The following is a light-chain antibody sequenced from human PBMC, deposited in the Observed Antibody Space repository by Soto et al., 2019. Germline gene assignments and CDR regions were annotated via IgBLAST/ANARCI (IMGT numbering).Light chain of an antibody. Sequence: DIQMTQSPSSPSASVGDRVTITCRASQSISRYLNWYQQKPGKAPNLLIYVASSLQSEVPSRFSGSGSGSDFTLTITSLQPEDFATYYCQQSYGTPITFGQGTRLEIK. CDR3: QQSYGTPIT. V-gene: IGKV1-39*01. CDR1: QSISRY. J-gene: IGKJ5*01. CDR2: VAS.